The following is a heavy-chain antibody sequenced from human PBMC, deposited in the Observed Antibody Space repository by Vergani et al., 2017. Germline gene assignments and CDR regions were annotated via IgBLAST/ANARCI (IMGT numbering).Heavy chain of an antibody. Sequence: EVQLLESGGGLVQPGGSLRLSCAASGFTFSSYAMSWVRQAPGKGLEWVSAISGSGGSTYYADSVKGRFTISRDNSKNTLYLQMNSLRAEDTAVYYRAKDLGIIRFGELTGGMDVWGQGTTVTVSS. V-gene: IGHV3-23*01. CDR3: AKDLGIIRFGELTGGMDV. CDR1: GFTFSSYA. D-gene: IGHD3-10*01. CDR2: ISGSGGST. J-gene: IGHJ6*02.